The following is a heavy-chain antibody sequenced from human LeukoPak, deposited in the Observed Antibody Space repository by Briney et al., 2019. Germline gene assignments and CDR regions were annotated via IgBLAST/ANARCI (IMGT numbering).Heavy chain of an antibody. V-gene: IGHV3-64*01. J-gene: IGHJ3*02. CDR3: ARVGQIDFWSGHHAFDI. D-gene: IGHD3-3*01. Sequence: GGSLRLSCAASGFTFSSYAMHWVRQAPGKGLEYVSAISSNGGSTYYANSVKGRFTISRDNSKNTLYLQMGSLRAEDMAVYYCARVGQIDFWSGHHAFDIWGQGTMVTVSS. CDR2: ISSNGGST. CDR1: GFTFSSYA.